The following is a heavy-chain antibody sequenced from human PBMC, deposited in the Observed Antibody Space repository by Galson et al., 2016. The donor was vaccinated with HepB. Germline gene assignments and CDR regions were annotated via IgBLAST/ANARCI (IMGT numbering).Heavy chain of an antibody. Sequence: SETLSLTCTVSGGSVSSSSYSWAWIRQPPGKGLEWIGSVYYTGTTYYNPSLQNRVTISVDTSKNQFSLNLNFVTAADTSIYYCARHETLATMMLGDNWFDPWGQGSLVTVSS. CDR3: ARHETLATMMLGDNWFDP. J-gene: IGHJ5*02. CDR2: VYYTGTT. D-gene: IGHD5-24*01. CDR1: GGSVSSSSYS. V-gene: IGHV4-39*01.